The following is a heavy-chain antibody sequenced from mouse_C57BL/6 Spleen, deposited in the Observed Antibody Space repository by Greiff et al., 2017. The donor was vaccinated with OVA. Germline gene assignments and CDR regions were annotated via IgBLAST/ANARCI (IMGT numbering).Heavy chain of an antibody. CDR3: ATDGSSYSAWFAY. CDR2: IYPGSGST. CDR1: GYTFTSYW. V-gene: IGHV1-55*01. D-gene: IGHD1-1*01. Sequence: QVQLQQPGAELVKPGASVTMSCKASGYTFTSYWITWVKQRPGQGLEWIGDIYPGSGSTNYNEKFKSKATLTVDTSSSTAYMQLSSLTSEDSAVYYCATDGSSYSAWFAYWGQGTLVTVSA. J-gene: IGHJ3*01.